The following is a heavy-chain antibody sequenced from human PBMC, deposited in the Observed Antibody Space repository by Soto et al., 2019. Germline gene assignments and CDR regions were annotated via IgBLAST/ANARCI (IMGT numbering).Heavy chain of an antibody. CDR3: GRGGLAVSGSYDY. CDR2: ISGSNGDT. J-gene: IGHJ4*02. Sequence: VQLVQSGAEVKESGASVKVSCKASGYTFINYGVAWVRRAPGQGPEWMGWISGSNGDTKYAQNLQNRVSLTTDTSTNTAYMELRRLRPDGTAIYFCGRGGLAVSGSYDYWGQGTLFTVSS. V-gene: IGHV1-18*01. CDR1: GYTFINYG. D-gene: IGHD6-19*01.